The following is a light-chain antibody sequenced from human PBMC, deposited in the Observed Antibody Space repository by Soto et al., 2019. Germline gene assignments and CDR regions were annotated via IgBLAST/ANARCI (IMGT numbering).Light chain of an antibody. CDR2: GAS. CDR1: QSVRTS. CDR3: QQYDRSWT. Sequence: EVVLTQSPATLSLSPGERATLSCRASQSVRTSLAWYQHTPGQAPRLVIYGASSRATGIPDRFSGSGSGTDFILTISRLEHEDFAVYYCQQYDRSWTFGQGTKGDIK. J-gene: IGKJ1*01. V-gene: IGKV3-20*01.